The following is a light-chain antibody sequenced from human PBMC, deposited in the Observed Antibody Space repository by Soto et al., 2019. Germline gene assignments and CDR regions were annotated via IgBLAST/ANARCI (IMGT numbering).Light chain of an antibody. J-gene: IGLJ1*01. CDR1: SSDVGGYDV. Sequence: QSALTQPASVSGSPGQSITVSCTGTSSDVGGYDVVSWYQQLPGKAPKLIIYEDSARPSDISSRFSGSKSGNTASLTISGLQAEDEALYFCCSYAGSVTFVFGSGTKLTVL. CDR2: EDS. V-gene: IGLV2-23*01. CDR3: CSYAGSVTFV.